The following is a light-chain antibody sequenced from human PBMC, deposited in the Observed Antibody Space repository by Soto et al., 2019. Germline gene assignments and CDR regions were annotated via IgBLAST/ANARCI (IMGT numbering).Light chain of an antibody. Sequence: IVLTQSPGTLSLSPGERATLSCRASQSVSSSYLAWYQQKPGQAPRLLLYYASTRATGVPARFSGGGSGTDFTLTISSLEPEDFAVYYCQQRSNLPPTFGQGTRLEIK. CDR2: YAS. CDR1: QSVSSSY. J-gene: IGKJ5*01. CDR3: QQRSNLPPT. V-gene: IGKV3D-20*02.